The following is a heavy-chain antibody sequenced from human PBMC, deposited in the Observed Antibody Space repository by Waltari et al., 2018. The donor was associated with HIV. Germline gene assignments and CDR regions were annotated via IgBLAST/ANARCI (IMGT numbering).Heavy chain of an antibody. CDR3: AKLDEKPNSSSGGHNWFDP. CDR2: IRYDGSNK. J-gene: IGHJ5*02. D-gene: IGHD6-13*01. CDR1: GFTFSSYG. Sequence: LVESGGGVVQPGGSLRLSCAASGFTFSSYGMHWVRQAPGKGLEWVAFIRYDGSNKYYADSVKGRFTISRDNSKNTLYLQMNSLRAEDTAVYYCAKLDEKPNSSSGGHNWFDPWGQGTLVTVSS. V-gene: IGHV3-30*02.